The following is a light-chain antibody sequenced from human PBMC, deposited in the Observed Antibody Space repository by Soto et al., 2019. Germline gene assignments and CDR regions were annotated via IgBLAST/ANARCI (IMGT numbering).Light chain of an antibody. CDR2: GAS. J-gene: IGKJ1*01. CDR3: QKYGSSPWT. V-gene: IGKV3-20*01. Sequence: EIALTQSQGTLPLSPGALTISSCSASQGVASNYLAWYQQKPGQAPRPLIYGASSRATGAPDRFSGSGSGTDFTLTISRLEPEDSAVYYCQKYGSSPWTCGQGTKGDIK. CDR1: QGVASNY.